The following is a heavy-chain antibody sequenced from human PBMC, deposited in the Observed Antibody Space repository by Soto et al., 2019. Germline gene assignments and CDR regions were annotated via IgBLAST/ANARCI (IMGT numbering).Heavy chain of an antibody. CDR1: GYSFTSYW. CDR3: ARFRVLTTNWFDP. D-gene: IGHD2-8*01. CDR2: IHPGDSDT. Sequence: GESLKISCKGSGYSFTSYWIGWVRQMPGKGLEWMGLIHPGDSDTRFSPSFQGQVTISAVKSISTAYLQWSSLNASDSAMYYCARFRVLTTNWFDPWGQGTLVTVSS. V-gene: IGHV5-51*01. J-gene: IGHJ5*02.